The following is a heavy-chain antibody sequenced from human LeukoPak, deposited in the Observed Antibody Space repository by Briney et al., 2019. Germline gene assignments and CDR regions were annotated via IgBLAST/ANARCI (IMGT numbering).Heavy chain of an antibody. CDR2: IIPIFGTA. CDR1: GDTFSSYA. V-gene: IGHV1-69*05. Sequence: GASVKVSCKASGDTFSSYAISWVRQAPGQGLEWMGRIIPIFGTANYAQKFQGRVTITTDESTSTAYMELSSLRSEDTAVYYCARDPRYCSGGSCPPKAGPPIFDPWGQGTLVTVSS. D-gene: IGHD2-15*01. CDR3: ARDPRYCSGGSCPPKAGPPIFDP. J-gene: IGHJ5*02.